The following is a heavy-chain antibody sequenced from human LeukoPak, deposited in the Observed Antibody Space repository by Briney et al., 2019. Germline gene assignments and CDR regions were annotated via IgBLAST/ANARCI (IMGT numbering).Heavy chain of an antibody. CDR1: GGSISSGSYH. Sequence: SDTVSLTCTVSGGSISSGSYHWRWLRQPAGKGLEWIGRIYTSGSTNYNPSLKSRLTISVDTSKNQFSLRLSSVTAADTAVYYCARDQWSYYYYDYMDVWGKGTTVTVSS. CDR3: ARDQWSYYYYDYMDV. D-gene: IGHD6-19*01. V-gene: IGHV4-61*02. CDR2: IYTSGST. J-gene: IGHJ6*03.